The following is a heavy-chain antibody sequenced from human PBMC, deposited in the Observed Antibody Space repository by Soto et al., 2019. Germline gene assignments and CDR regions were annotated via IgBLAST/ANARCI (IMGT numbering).Heavy chain of an antibody. J-gene: IGHJ4*02. CDR3: AKDVSVSAADYYFDY. D-gene: IGHD6-13*01. Sequence: SLRLSCGASGFTFSTYGMHWVRQAPGKGLEWVAVISDGGSNKYYADSVKGRFIISRDNSKNTLYLQMNSPGAEDTAVYYCAKDVSVSAADYYFDYWGQGTLVTVSS. CDR2: ISDGGSNK. V-gene: IGHV3-30*18. CDR1: GFTFSTYG.